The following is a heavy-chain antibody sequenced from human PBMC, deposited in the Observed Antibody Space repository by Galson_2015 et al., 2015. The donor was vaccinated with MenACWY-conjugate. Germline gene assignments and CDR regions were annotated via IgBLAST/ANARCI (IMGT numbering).Heavy chain of an antibody. CDR3: ARARDIVVVVAATPAEFDY. Sequence: SETLSLTCTVSGGSISSSSYYWGWIRQPPGKGLEWIGSIYYSGSTYYNPSLKSRVTISVDTSKNQFSLKLSSVTAADTAVYYCARARDIVVVVAATPAEFDYWGQGTLVTVSS. J-gene: IGHJ4*02. CDR2: IYYSGST. D-gene: IGHD2-15*01. CDR1: GGSISSSSYY. V-gene: IGHV4-39*07.